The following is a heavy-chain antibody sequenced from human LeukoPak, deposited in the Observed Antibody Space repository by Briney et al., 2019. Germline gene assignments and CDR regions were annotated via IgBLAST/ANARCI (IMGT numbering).Heavy chain of an antibody. CDR3: ARGAPTQYYDFWSGYSRYYGMDV. D-gene: IGHD3-3*01. CDR2: INHSGST. V-gene: IGHV4-34*01. J-gene: IGHJ6*02. CDR1: GFTFSSYA. Sequence: GSLRLSCAASGFTFSSYAMSWVRQPPGKGLEWIGEINHSGSTNYNPSLKSRVTISVDTSKNQFSLKLSSVTAADTAVYYCARGAPTQYYDFWSGYSRYYGMDVWGQGTTVTVSS.